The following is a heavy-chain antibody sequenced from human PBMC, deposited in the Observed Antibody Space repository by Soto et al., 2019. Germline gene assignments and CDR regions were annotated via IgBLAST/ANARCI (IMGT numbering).Heavy chain of an antibody. CDR3: ARELELRPLSYGMDV. J-gene: IGHJ6*02. Sequence: ASVKVSCKASGYTFTSYGISWVRQAPGQGLEWMGWISAYNGNTNYAQKLQGRVTMTTDTSTSTAYMELRSLRSDDTAVYYCARELELRPLSYGMDVWGQGTTVTVSS. V-gene: IGHV1-18*01. CDR2: ISAYNGNT. CDR1: GYTFTSYG. D-gene: IGHD1-7*01.